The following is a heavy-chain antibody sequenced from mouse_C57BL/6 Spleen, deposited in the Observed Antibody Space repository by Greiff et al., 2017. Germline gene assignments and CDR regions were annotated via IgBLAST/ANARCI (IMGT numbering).Heavy chain of an antibody. CDR2: INPSTGGT. V-gene: IGHV1-42*01. CDR1: GYSFTGYY. Sequence: VQLQQSGPELVKPGASVKISCKASGYSFTGYYMNWVKQSPEKSLEWIGEINPSTGGTTYNQKFKAKATLTVDKSSSTAYMQLKSLTSEDSAVYYCARDDYVAMDDWGQGTSVTVSS. CDR3: ARDDYVAMDD. J-gene: IGHJ4*01.